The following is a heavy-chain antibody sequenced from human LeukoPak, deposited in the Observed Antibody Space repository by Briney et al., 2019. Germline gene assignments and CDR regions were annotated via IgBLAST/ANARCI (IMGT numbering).Heavy chain of an antibody. Sequence: GASVKVSCKASGYTFTSYDINWVRQATGQGLEWMGWMNPNSGNTGYAQKFQGRVTMTRNTSISTAYMELSSLRSEDTAVYYCATIMVRGSGAPYGMDVWGQGTTVTVSS. V-gene: IGHV1-8*01. CDR1: GYTFTSYD. D-gene: IGHD3-10*01. J-gene: IGHJ6*02. CDR3: ATIMVRGSGAPYGMDV. CDR2: MNPNSGNT.